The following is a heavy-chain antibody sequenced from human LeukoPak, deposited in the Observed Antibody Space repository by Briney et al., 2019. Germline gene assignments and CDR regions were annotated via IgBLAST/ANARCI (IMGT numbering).Heavy chain of an antibody. CDR2: ISSSSSYT. V-gene: IGHV3-11*05. J-gene: IGHJ6*02. Sequence: GGTLRLSCAASGFTFSDYYMSWIRQAQGKGLEWVSYISSSSSYTNYADSVKGRFTISRDNAKNSLYLQMNSLRAEDTAVYYCARDNSLGVCSSTSCYANYYYGMDVWGQGTTVTVSS. CDR3: ARDNSLGVCSSTSCYANYYYGMDV. D-gene: IGHD2-2*01. CDR1: GFTFSDYY.